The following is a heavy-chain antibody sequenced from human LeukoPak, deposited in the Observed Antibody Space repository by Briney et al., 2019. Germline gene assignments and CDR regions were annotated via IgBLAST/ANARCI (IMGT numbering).Heavy chain of an antibody. V-gene: IGHV4-4*09. CDR2: VYTSGST. J-gene: IGHJ4*02. CDR1: GDSISGGY. D-gene: IGHD4-11*01. Sequence: KPSETLSLTCTVSGDSISGGYWSWLRQPPGRGLEWIGYVYTSGSTNYNPSLKSRVTISVDTSKSQFALKLSSVTAADTAVYYCAKSYFDYSTYYSYYFNLWGQGALVTVSS. CDR3: AKSYFDYSTYYSYYFNL.